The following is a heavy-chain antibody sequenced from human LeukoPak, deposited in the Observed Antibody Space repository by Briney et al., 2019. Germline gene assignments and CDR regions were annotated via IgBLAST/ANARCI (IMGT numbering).Heavy chain of an antibody. CDR2: IYYTGST. J-gene: IGHJ4*02. V-gene: IGHV4-39*01. CDR1: GASISGSGYY. CDR3: VKSGGYGLIDY. D-gene: IGHD1-26*01. Sequence: PSETLSLTCAVSGASISGSGYYLGWIRQPPGKGLEWIGNIYYTGSTYYNASLQSRVTISIDTSKNQFSLRLNSVTAADTAMYYCVKSGGYGLIDYWDQGTLVTVSS.